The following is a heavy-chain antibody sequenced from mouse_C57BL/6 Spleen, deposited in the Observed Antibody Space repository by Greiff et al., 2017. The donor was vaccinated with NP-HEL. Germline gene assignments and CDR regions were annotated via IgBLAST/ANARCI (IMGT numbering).Heavy chain of an antibody. CDR1: GYTFTSYW. CDR2: IDPSDSYT. J-gene: IGHJ2*01. V-gene: IGHV1-69*01. D-gene: IGHD1-1*01. CDR3: ARRITTGYYFDY. Sequence: QVQLQQSGAELVMPGASVKLSCKASGYTFTSYWMHWVKQRPGQGLEWIGEIDPSDSYTNYNQKFKGKSTLTVDKSSSTAYMQLSSLTSEDSAVYYCARRITTGYYFDYWGQGTTLTVSS.